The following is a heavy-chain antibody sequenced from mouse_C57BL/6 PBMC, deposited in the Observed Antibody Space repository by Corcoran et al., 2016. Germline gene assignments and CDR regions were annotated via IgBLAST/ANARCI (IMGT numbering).Heavy chain of an antibody. Sequence: QVQLQQSGAELARPGASVKLSCKASGYTFTSYGISWVKQRTGQGLEWIGEIYPRSGNTYYNEKFKGKATLTADKSSSTAYMELRSLTSEDSAVYFCARDTVVAKSYWYFDVWGTGTTVTVSS. J-gene: IGHJ1*03. V-gene: IGHV1-81*01. CDR1: GYTFTSYG. CDR2: IYPRSGNT. D-gene: IGHD1-1*01. CDR3: ARDTVVAKSYWYFDV.